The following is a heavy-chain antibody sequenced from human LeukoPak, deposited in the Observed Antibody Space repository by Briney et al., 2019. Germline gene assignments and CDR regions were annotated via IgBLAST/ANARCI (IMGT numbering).Heavy chain of an antibody. CDR3: ARDHTRYYYDSSGQHPDY. D-gene: IGHD3-22*01. CDR2: INPNSGGT. V-gene: IGHV1-2*06. J-gene: IGHJ4*02. CDR1: GYTFTGYY. Sequence: GASVKVSSKASGYTFTGYYMHWVRQAPGQGLEWMGRINPNSGGTNYAQKFQGRVTMTRDTSISTAYMELSRLRSDDTAVYYCARDHTRYYYDSSGQHPDYWGQGTLVTVSS.